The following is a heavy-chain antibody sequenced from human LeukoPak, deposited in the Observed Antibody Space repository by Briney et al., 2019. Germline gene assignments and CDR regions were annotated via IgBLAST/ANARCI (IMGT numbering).Heavy chain of an antibody. Sequence: SETLSLTCAVYGGSFSAYYWSWIRQPPGKGLEWIGEIDHTGSTNYNPSLKSRVTMSVDTSKNEFSLKLNSVTAADTAMYFCASGIGFYGLGSLDFWGQGALVTVSS. J-gene: IGHJ4*02. CDR3: ASGIGFYGLGSLDF. CDR2: IDHTGST. V-gene: IGHV4-34*01. CDR1: GGSFSAYY. D-gene: IGHD3-10*01.